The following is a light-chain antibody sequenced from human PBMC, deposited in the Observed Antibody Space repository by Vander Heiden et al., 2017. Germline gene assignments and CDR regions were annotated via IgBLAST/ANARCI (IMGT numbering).Light chain of an antibody. Sequence: DIVITQYPDSLAVSLGERASVNCKSSQTLLKSSNNKNYLAWYQHKPGQPPKLLIYWASTRQSGVPDRFSGGGSGTDYTLTISSLQAEDVAVYYCQQYFTIPLTFGGGTKVEIK. V-gene: IGKV4-1*01. J-gene: IGKJ4*01. CDR3: QQYFTIPLT. CDR2: WAS. CDR1: QTLLKSSNNKNY.